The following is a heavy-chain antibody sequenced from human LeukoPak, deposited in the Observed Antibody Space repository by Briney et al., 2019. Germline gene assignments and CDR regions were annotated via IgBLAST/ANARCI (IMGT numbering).Heavy chain of an antibody. V-gene: IGHV3-48*01. D-gene: IGHD5-18*01. CDR1: GFIFSNYR. J-gene: IGHJ4*02. Sequence: GGSPRLSCAASGFIFSNYRMNWVRQAPGKGLEWVSYISSTSDTIYYVDSVKGRFTISRDNAKNSLYLQMNSLRVEDTAVYYCARGGYHAYYLDYWGQGSLVTVSS. CDR2: ISSTSDTI. CDR3: ARGGYHAYYLDY.